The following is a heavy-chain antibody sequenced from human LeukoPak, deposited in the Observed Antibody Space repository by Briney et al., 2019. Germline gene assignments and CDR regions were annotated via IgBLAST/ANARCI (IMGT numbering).Heavy chain of an antibody. V-gene: IGHV3-30*02. CDR3: AKDIVFRSGYYDLLPDY. CDR2: IRYDGSNK. J-gene: IGHJ4*02. Sequence: PGGSLRLSCEASGFTFFTYTMHWVRQAPGKGLDWVAFIRYDGSNKYYTDSVKGRFTISRDNSKNTLYLQMNSLRAEDTAVYYCAKDIVFRSGYYDLLPDYWGQGTLVTVSS. D-gene: IGHD3-9*01. CDR1: GFTFFTYT.